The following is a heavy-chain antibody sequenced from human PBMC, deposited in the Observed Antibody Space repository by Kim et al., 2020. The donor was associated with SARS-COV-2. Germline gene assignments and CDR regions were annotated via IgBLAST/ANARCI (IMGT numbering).Heavy chain of an antibody. V-gene: IGHV4-59*01. J-gene: IGHJ6*02. CDR2: IYYSGSA. CDR3: ARVDSGGSRQNYYGMDV. CDR1: GGSISSYY. D-gene: IGHD3-22*01. Sequence: SETLSLTCTVSGGSISSYYWSWIRQPPGKGLEWIGYIYYSGSANYNPSLKSRVTISVDTSKNQFSLKLSSVTAADTAVYYCARVDSGGSRQNYYGMDVWGQGTTVTVSS.